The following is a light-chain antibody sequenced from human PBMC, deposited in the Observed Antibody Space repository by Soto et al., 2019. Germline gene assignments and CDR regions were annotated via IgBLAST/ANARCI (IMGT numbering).Light chain of an antibody. J-gene: IGLJ1*01. CDR2: EVN. Sequence: QSVLTQPPSASGSPGQSVTISCTGTSSDVGGYDFVSWYQQHPGKAPKLMIYEVNKRPSGVPDRFSGSKSGNTASLTVSGLQSEDEADYYCSSYAGSNNYVFVTGTKLTVL. CDR1: SSDVGGYDF. V-gene: IGLV2-8*01. CDR3: SSYAGSNNYV.